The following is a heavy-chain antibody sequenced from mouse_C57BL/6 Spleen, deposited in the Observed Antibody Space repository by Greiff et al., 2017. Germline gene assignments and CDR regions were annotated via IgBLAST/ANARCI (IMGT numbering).Heavy chain of an antibody. CDR2: ISSGSSTI. J-gene: IGHJ4*01. CDR3: AREGDGDYAMDY. CDR1: GFTFSDYG. Sequence: EVKLVESGGGLVKPGGSLKLSCAASGFTFSDYGMHWVRQAPEKGLEWVAYISSGSSTIYYADTVKGRFTISSNNAKNTLFLQMTSLRSEDTAMYYCAREGDGDYAMDYWGQGTSVTVSS. V-gene: IGHV5-17*01. D-gene: IGHD3-3*01.